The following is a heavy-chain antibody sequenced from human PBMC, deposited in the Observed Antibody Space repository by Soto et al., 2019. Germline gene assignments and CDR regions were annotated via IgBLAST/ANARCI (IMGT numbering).Heavy chain of an antibody. CDR3: ARDMSSGYQTFYFDY. J-gene: IGHJ4*01. Sequence: XETLSLTCNVSGYLINSGYSWCWIRQSPGKGLEWIGSTSYDGKSYYKPSLKSRVVMSVDLANNQFSLRLRSVTAADTAVYYCARDMSSGYQTFYFDYWGQGTPVTVSS. D-gene: IGHD3-22*01. CDR1: GYLINSGYS. CDR2: TSYDGKS. V-gene: IGHV4-38-2*02.